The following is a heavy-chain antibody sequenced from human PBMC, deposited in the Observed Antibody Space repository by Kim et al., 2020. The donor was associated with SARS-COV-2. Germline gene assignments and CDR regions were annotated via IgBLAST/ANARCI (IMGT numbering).Heavy chain of an antibody. J-gene: IGHJ4*02. Sequence: STNYTPSLQSRVTISVDTSKNQFSLKLRAVTAADTAVYYCARGGGDYFDYWGQGTLVTVSS. CDR3: ARGGGDYFDY. CDR2: ST. D-gene: IGHD4-17*01. V-gene: IGHV4-59*09.